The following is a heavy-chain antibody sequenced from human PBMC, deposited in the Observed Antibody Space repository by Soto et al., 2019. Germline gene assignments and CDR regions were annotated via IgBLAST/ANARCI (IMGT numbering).Heavy chain of an antibody. CDR1: GFTFSNAW. Sequence: GGSLRLSCAASGFTFSNAWMNWVRQAPGKGLEWVGRIKSKTDGGTTDYAAPVKGRFTISRDDSKNTLYLQMNSLKTEDTAVYYCISGSSHSYYYGMDVWGQGTTVTVSS. CDR3: ISGSSHSYYYGMDV. J-gene: IGHJ6*02. CDR2: IKSKTDGGTT. D-gene: IGHD1-26*01. V-gene: IGHV3-15*07.